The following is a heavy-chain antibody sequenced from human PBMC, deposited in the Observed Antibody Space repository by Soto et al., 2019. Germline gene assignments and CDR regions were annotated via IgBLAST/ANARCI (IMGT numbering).Heavy chain of an antibody. CDR2: FDPEDGET. CDR3: LILVPAAIDGMDV. D-gene: IGHD2-2*02. CDR1: GYTLTELS. J-gene: IGHJ6*02. Sequence: ASVKVSCKVSGYTLTELSIHWVRQAPGKGLEWMGGFDPEDGETIYAQKFQGRVTMTEDTSTDTAYMELSSLRSEDTAVYYCLILVPAAIDGMDVWGQGTPVTVSS. V-gene: IGHV1-24*01.